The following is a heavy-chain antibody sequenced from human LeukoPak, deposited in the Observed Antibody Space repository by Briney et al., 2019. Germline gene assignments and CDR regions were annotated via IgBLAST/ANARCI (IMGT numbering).Heavy chain of an antibody. V-gene: IGHV3-23*01. Sequence: AVTLTLTCTASGFTFSSYDMSWVRQAPGKGLEWVSAISGSGGSTYYADSVKGRFTISRDNSKNTLYLQMNSLRAEDTAVYYCAKDLAGGIVATIPPEYYYGMDVWGQGTTVTVSS. CDR2: ISGSGGST. CDR3: AKDLAGGIVATIPPEYYYGMDV. D-gene: IGHD5-12*01. J-gene: IGHJ6*02. CDR1: GFTFSSYD.